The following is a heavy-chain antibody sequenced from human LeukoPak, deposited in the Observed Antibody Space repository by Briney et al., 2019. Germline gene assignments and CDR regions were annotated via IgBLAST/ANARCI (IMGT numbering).Heavy chain of an antibody. V-gene: IGHV4-61*02. D-gene: IGHD5-12*01. CDR2: IYTSGST. J-gene: IGHJ6*03. CDR3: ARGGFIQGYYYYYMDV. Sequence: SETLSLTCTVSGGSISSGSYYWSWIRQPAGKGLEWIGRIYTSGSTNYNPSLKSRVTISVDTSKNQFSLKLSSVTAADTAVYYCARGGFIQGYYYYYMDVWGKGTTVTVSS. CDR1: GGSISSGSYY.